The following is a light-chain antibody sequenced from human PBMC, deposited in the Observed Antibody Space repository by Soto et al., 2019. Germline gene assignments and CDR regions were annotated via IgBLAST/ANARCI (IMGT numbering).Light chain of an antibody. Sequence: DIQMTQSPSTLSASVGDRVTITCRASQSISNYLAWNQQKPGKAPKLLIYQASSLESGVPSRFSGSGSGTEFTLTISSVQPDDFATYYCQHYNTYSWFTFGPGTKVDIK. CDR2: QAS. J-gene: IGKJ3*01. V-gene: IGKV1-5*03. CDR1: QSISNY. CDR3: QHYNTYSWFT.